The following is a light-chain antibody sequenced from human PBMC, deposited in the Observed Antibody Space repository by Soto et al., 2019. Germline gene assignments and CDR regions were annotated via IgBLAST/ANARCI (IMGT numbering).Light chain of an antibody. CDR1: QSISSW. CDR2: KAS. CDR3: QQYDNYPYP. J-gene: IGKJ2*01. Sequence: DIQMTQSPSTLSASVGDRVTITCRASQSISSWLAWYQQKPGKAPKILIYKASSLESGVPSRFSGSGSGTEFTLTISSLQPDDFATYYCQQYDNYPYPFGQGSKLEIK. V-gene: IGKV1-5*03.